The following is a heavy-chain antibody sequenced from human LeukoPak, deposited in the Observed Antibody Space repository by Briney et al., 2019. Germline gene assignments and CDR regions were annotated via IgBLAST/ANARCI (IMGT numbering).Heavy chain of an antibody. V-gene: IGHV4-59*01. CDR1: GGSISSYY. CDR2: IYYSGST. D-gene: IGHD3-3*01. Sequence: SETLSLTCTVSGGSISSYYWSWIRQPPGKGLEWIGYIYYSGSTNYNPSLTSQVAISVDTSKNQFSLKMSSVTAADTAVYYCARGYDFWSGYDYWGQGTLVTVSS. J-gene: IGHJ4*02. CDR3: ARGYDFWSGYDY.